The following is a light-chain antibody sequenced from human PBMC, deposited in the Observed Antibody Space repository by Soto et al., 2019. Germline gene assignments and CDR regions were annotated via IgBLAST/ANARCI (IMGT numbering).Light chain of an antibody. J-gene: IGKJ5*01. CDR2: GAS. V-gene: IGKV3-15*01. Sequence: EIVLTQSPGTLSLSPGERATLSCRASQSVSNNYLAWYQQKPGQAPRLLIYGASNRATGVPGRVSGSGSGTEFTLTISSLQSEDFAVYYCQQYDHWLPTFGQGTRLEIK. CDR1: QSVSNN. CDR3: QQYDHWLPT.